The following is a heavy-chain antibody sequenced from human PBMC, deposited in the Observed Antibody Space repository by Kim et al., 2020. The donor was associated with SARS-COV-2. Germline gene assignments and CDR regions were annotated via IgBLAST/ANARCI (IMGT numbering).Heavy chain of an antibody. Sequence: SQKFQDRVTITGDTSASTAYMGLSSLRSEDTAVYYCARVGYSYGHYYFDYWGQGTLVTVSS. V-gene: IGHV1-3*01. D-gene: IGHD5-18*01. CDR3: ARVGYSYGHYYFDY. J-gene: IGHJ4*02.